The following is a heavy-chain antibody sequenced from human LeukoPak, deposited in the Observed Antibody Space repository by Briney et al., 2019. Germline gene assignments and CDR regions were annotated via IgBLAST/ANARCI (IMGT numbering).Heavy chain of an antibody. CDR1: GCSISRGYY. CDR3: ARAGWIITSGIDY. D-gene: IGHD3-10*01. J-gene: IGHJ4*02. CDR2: IYHTGST. V-gene: IGHV4-38-2*01. Sequence: SETLSLTCGVSGCSISRGYYWAWIRQPPGKGLEWIGTIYHTGSTYYTPSLGSRVTISVGTSKNEFSLNLNSVTAADTAVYYCARAGWIITSGIDYWGQGALVTVSS.